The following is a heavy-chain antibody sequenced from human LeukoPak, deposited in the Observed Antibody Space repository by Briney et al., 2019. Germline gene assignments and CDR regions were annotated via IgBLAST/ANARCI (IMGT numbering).Heavy chain of an antibody. CDR1: GFTFSSYT. Sequence: PGGSLRRSCAASGFTFSSYTMNWVRQAPGKGLEWVSSISSSSSYIYYADSVKGRFTISRDNAKNSLYLQMDSLRAEDTAVYYCARDGSGYYASWDDYWGQGTLVTVSS. CDR3: ARDGSGYYASWDDY. D-gene: IGHD3-22*01. V-gene: IGHV3-21*01. J-gene: IGHJ4*02. CDR2: ISSSSSYI.